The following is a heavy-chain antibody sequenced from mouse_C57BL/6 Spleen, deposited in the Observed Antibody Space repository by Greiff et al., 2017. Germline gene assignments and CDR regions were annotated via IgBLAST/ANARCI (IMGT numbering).Heavy chain of an antibody. Sequence: EVQLQQSGPELVKPGASVKISCKASGYTFTDYYMNWVKQSHGKSLEWIGDINPNNGGTSYNQKFKGKATLTVDKSSSTAYMELRSLTSEDSAVYYCARLATTVVAHWYFDVWGTGTTVTVSS. V-gene: IGHV1-26*01. CDR1: GYTFTDYY. D-gene: IGHD1-1*01. CDR2: INPNNGGT. CDR3: ARLATTVVAHWYFDV. J-gene: IGHJ1*03.